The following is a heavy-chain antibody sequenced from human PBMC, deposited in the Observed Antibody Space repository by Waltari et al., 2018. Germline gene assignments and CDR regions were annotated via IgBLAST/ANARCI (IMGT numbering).Heavy chain of an antibody. CDR1: GFTFSSYG. V-gene: IGHV3-30*02. Sequence: QVQLVESGGGVVQPGGSLRLSCAASGFTFSSYGMHWVRQAPGKGLEWVALIRYDGSNKYYADYVKGRFTIARDNSKNTLYLQMNSLRAEDTAVYYCAKDGLRAVTTWSGVRYMDVWGKGTTVTVSS. CDR3: AKDGLRAVTTWSGVRYMDV. J-gene: IGHJ6*03. D-gene: IGHD4-17*01. CDR2: IRYDGSNK.